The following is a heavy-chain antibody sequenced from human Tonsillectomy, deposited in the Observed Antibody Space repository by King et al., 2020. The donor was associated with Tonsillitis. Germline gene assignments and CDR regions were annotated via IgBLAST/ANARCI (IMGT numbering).Heavy chain of an antibody. J-gene: IGHJ6*02. CDR3: ARGYDFWSGSWGMDV. D-gene: IGHD3-3*01. Sequence: VQLVESGAEVKKPGAPVKVSCKASGYTFTSYDINWVRQATGQGLEWMGWMNPNSGYTGYAQKFQGRVTMTRNTSISTAYMELSSLRSEDTAVYYCARGYDFWSGSWGMDVWGQGTTVTVSS. V-gene: IGHV1-8*01. CDR1: GYTFTSYD. CDR2: MNPNSGYT.